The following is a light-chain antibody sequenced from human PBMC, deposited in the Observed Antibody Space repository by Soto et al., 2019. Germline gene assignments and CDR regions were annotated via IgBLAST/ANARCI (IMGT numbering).Light chain of an antibody. CDR3: QQFNGHST. J-gene: IGKJ2*01. CDR1: QSVNRW. CDR2: KAS. Sequence: DIQMTQSPSTLSAAVGDRVTITCRASQSVNRWLAWYQQKPGKAPKLLIYKASSLPSGVPSRFTGSGSGTEFTLTINNVQPDDFATHYCQQFNGHSTFGQGTRLEIK. V-gene: IGKV1-5*03.